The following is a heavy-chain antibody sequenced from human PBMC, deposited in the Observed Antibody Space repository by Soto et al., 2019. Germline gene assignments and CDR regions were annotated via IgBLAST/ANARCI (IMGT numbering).Heavy chain of an antibody. CDR1: GGSISSNY. CDR2: IYYSGST. V-gene: IGHV4-59*01. Sequence: PSETLSLTCTVSGGSISSNYCSWIRQPPGKRLEWIGYIYYSGSTNYNPSLKSRVTISVDTSKNQFSLKLSSVTAADTAMYYCARDSSGWSAFDISGQGTMVTVSS. J-gene: IGHJ3*02. D-gene: IGHD6-19*01. CDR3: ARDSSGWSAFDI.